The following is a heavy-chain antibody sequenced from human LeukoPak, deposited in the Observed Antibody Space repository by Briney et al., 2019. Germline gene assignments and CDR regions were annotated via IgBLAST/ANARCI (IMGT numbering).Heavy chain of an antibody. Sequence: GASVKVSCKASGYTFTSYGISWVRQAPGQGLEWMGWISAYNGNTNYAQKLQDRVTMTTDTSTSTGYMELRSLRSDDTALYYCARSPIARVAATTPYYMDVWGKGTTVTISS. J-gene: IGHJ6*03. CDR1: GYTFTSYG. CDR2: ISAYNGNT. CDR3: ARSPIARVAATTPYYMDV. D-gene: IGHD6-19*01. V-gene: IGHV1-18*01.